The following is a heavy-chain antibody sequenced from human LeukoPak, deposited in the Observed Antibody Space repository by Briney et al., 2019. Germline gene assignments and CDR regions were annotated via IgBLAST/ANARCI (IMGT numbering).Heavy chain of an antibody. D-gene: IGHD3/OR15-3a*01. CDR3: AKMDSDYYIDF. J-gene: IGHJ4*02. V-gene: IGHV3-33*06. CDR2: IWYDGTNT. Sequence: PGRSLRLSCAASGFTFSSYGMHWVRQAPGKGLEWVAVIWYDGTNTYYADSVKGRFTISRDNSKNTLYLQMNSLRAEDTAVYYCAKMDSDYYIDFWGQGTLVTVSS. CDR1: GFTFSSYG.